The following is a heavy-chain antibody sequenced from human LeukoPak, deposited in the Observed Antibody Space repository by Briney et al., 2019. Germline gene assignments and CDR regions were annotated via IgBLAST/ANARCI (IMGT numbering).Heavy chain of an antibody. D-gene: IGHD2-21*02. CDR1: GYTFTSYG. Sequence: ASVKVSCKASGYTFTSYGISWVRQAPGQGLEWMGWISAYNGNTNYAQKLQGRVTMTTDTSTSTAYMELRGLRSDDTAVYYCARDGLAYCGGDCYPDYWGQGTLVTVSS. V-gene: IGHV1-18*01. CDR3: ARDGLAYCGGDCYPDY. J-gene: IGHJ4*02. CDR2: ISAYNGNT.